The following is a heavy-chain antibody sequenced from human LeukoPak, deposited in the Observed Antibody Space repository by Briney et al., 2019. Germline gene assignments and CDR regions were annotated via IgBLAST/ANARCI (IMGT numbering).Heavy chain of an antibody. CDR1: GFSLSGTGEG. V-gene: IGHV2-5*02. Sequence: SGPTLVNPTQTLTLTCTCSGFSLSGTGEGVGWTRQSPGQGLEWLALVYWDDDPRYSPSLKSRLTITKDNFKKQVVLTMTNMDPVDTATYYCVHRQTSAWNRGASDVWGQGTMVTVSS. CDR2: VYWDDDP. CDR3: VHRQTSAWNRGASDV. J-gene: IGHJ3*01. D-gene: IGHD1-1*01.